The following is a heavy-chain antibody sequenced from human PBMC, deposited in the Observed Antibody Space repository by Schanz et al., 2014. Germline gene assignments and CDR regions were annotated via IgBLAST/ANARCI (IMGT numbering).Heavy chain of an antibody. CDR1: GFIFSNYG. V-gene: IGHV3-30*19. D-gene: IGHD5-12*01. Sequence: QVQLVESGGGVVQPGGSLRLSCAASGFIFSNYGMHWVRQAPGKGLEWVAVISYDGSIKYYADSVEGRFTISRDNSRNTLYLQMNSLRTEDTAVYYCASPSGYSDYGTYFDFWGQGTLVTVSS. CDR3: ASPSGYSDYGTYFDF. CDR2: ISYDGSIK. J-gene: IGHJ4*02.